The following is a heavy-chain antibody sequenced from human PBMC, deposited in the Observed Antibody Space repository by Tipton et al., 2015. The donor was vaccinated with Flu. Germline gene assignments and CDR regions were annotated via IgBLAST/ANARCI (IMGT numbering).Heavy chain of an antibody. D-gene: IGHD6-19*01. CDR2: IRHDESDK. Sequence: SGFTFSGYGMHWVRQAPGKGLEWVAFIRHDESDKYYADSVKGRFTISRDNSKNAPYLLISSPRAEDTAVYYCAKDGWDTSGWYPFDYWGQGTLVTVSS. CDR3: AKDGWDTSGWYPFDY. V-gene: IGHV3-30*02. CDR1: GFTFSGYG. J-gene: IGHJ4*02.